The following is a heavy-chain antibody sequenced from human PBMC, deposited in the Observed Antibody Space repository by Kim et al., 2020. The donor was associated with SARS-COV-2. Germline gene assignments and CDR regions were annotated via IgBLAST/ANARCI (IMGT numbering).Heavy chain of an antibody. Sequence: GESLKISCKGSGYSFTSYWIGWVRQMPGKGLEWMGIIYPGDSDTRYSPSFQGQVTISADKSISTAYLQWSSLKASDTAMYYCARRRTVTTHRDAFEIWGQGGMVTVSS. D-gene: IGHD4-17*01. V-gene: IGHV5-51*01. CDR1: GYSFTSYW. CDR2: IYPGDSDT. J-gene: IGHJ3*02. CDR3: ARRRTVTTHRDAFEI.